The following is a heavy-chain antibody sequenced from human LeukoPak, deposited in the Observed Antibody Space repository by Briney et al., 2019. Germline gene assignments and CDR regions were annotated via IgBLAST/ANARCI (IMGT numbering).Heavy chain of an antibody. D-gene: IGHD6-13*01. CDR1: GYTFTSYA. CDR3: ARDLGQQLAYDY. Sequence: ASVKVSCKAPGYTFTSYAMHWVRQAPGQRLEWMGWINAGNGNTKYSQKFQGRVTITRDTSASTAYMELSSLRSEDTAVYYCARDLGQQLAYDYWGQGTLVTVSS. J-gene: IGHJ4*02. V-gene: IGHV1-3*01. CDR2: INAGNGNT.